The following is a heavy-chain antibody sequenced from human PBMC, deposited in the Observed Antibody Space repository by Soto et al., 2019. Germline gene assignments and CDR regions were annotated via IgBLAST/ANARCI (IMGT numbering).Heavy chain of an antibody. J-gene: IGHJ6*02. Sequence: GGSLRLSCAASGFTFSTYDIHWVRQAPGKGLEWVAVIWNDGTNKYFADSVKGRFTISRDNSKNTVYLQMNSLRAEDTAVYYCARVREGLSDYYAVVVGGQGTTVTVSS. CDR2: IWNDGTNK. CDR3: ARVREGLSDYYAVVV. D-gene: IGHD1-26*01. CDR1: GFTFSTYD. V-gene: IGHV3-33*01.